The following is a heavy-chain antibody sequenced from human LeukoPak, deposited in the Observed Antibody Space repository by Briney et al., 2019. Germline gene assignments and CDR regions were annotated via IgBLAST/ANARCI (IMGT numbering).Heavy chain of an antibody. V-gene: IGHV4-59*01. J-gene: IGHJ6*02. D-gene: IGHD3-9*01. CDR1: GGSISSYY. Sequence: PSETLSLTCTVSGGSISSYYWNWIRQPPGKGLEWIGYIYYSGSTNYNPSLKSRVTISVDTSKNQFSLKLSSVTAADTAVYYCARASILTGYTPPQMDVWGQVTTVTVSS. CDR2: IYYSGST. CDR3: ARASILTGYTPPQMDV.